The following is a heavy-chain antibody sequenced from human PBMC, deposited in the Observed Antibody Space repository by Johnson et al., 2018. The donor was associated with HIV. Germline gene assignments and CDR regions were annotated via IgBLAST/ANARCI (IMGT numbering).Heavy chain of an antibody. Sequence: VQLVESGGGVVQPGRSLRLSCAVSGFTLSSYVMHWVRQAPGKGLEWVAVMSYDGSNKYYADSVKGRFTISRDNSKNTLYLHMNSLKTEDTAVDYCTTDDAPSYGDYGEAFDIWGQGTMVTVSS. D-gene: IGHD4-17*01. CDR1: GFTLSSYV. CDR3: TTDDAPSYGDYGEAFDI. V-gene: IGHV3-30-3*01. J-gene: IGHJ3*02. CDR2: MSYDGSNK.